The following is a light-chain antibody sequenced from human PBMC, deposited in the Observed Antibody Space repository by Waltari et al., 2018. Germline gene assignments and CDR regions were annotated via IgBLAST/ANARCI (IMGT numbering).Light chain of an antibody. J-gene: IGKJ1*01. Sequence: DVQMTQSPSSVSASVGDRLTITCRASQGISSALAWYQQKPGKAPKLLIYAASALQTGVPSRFSGSGSGTDFTLTISSLQPEDFATFYCQQGDTVPPTFGQGTKVEIK. CDR3: QQGDTVPPT. CDR2: AAS. V-gene: IGKV1-12*01. CDR1: QGISSA.